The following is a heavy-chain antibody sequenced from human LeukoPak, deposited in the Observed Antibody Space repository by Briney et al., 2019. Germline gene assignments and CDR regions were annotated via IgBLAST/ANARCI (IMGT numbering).Heavy chain of an antibody. D-gene: IGHD3-9*01. CDR1: GGSFSGYY. CDR3: ARGPTTGY. J-gene: IGHJ4*02. V-gene: IGHV4-34*01. Sequence: SETVSLTCAVYGGSFSGYYWSWIRQPPGKGLEWIGEINHSGSTNYNPSLKSRVTISVDTSKNQFSLKLSSVTAADTAVYYCARGPTTGYWGQGTLVTVSS. CDR2: INHSGST.